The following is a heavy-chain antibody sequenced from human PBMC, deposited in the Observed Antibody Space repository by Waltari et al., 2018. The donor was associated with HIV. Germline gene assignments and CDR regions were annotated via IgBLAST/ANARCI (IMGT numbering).Heavy chain of an antibody. V-gene: IGHV4-39*01. CDR2: IYYSGST. Sequence: QLQLQESGPGLVKPSETLSLTCTVSGGSISSSSYYWGWIRQPPGKGLEWIGSIYYSGSTYDNPSLKRRVTISVDTSKNQFSLKLSSVTAADTAVYYCARHPSIAAADPSYRDYYYGMDVWGQGTTVTVSS. J-gene: IGHJ6*02. CDR3: ARHPSIAAADPSYRDYYYGMDV. CDR1: GGSISSSSYY. D-gene: IGHD6-13*01.